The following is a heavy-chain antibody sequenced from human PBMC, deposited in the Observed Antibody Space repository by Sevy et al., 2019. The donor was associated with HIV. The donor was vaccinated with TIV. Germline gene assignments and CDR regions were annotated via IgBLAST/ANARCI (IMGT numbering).Heavy chain of an antibody. D-gene: IGHD3-22*01. Sequence: ASVKVSCKVSGHTLTGVSMHWVRQAPGKGLQWMGTFDPEDGRTLYAQNFQDRVTMTEDTSTDTAYMELSSLKSEDTAMYYCAATKDYYENSCYPFDYWGQGTLVTVSS. CDR2: FDPEDGRT. J-gene: IGHJ4*02. CDR3: AATKDYYENSCYPFDY. CDR1: GHTLTGVS. V-gene: IGHV1-24*01.